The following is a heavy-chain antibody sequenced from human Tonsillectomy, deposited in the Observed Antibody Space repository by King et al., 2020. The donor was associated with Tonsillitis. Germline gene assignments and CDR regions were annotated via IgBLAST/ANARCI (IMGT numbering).Heavy chain of an antibody. CDR2: IKDDGSEK. CDR1: GYTFSSYW. CDR3: ARVGMGDAFDY. J-gene: IGHJ4*02. D-gene: IGHD2-8*01. Sequence: VKLVESGGGLVQPGGSLRLSCAASGYTFSSYWMTWVRQAPGKGLEWVANIKDDGSEKYFLDSVKARFTISRDNAESSVYLQMNSLRVEDTAVYYCARVGMGDAFDYWGQGTLVIVSS. V-gene: IGHV3-7*01.